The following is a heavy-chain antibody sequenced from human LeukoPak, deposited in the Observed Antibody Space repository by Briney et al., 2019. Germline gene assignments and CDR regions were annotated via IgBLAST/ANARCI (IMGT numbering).Heavy chain of an antibody. V-gene: IGHV3-23*01. J-gene: IGHJ3*02. CDR3: ANKWGLITMVRGVIRDFAFDI. D-gene: IGHD3-10*01. CDR1: GFTFSSYA. Sequence: GGSLRLSCAASGFTFSSYAMSWVRQAPGKGLEWVSAISGSGGSTYYADSVKGRFTISRDNSKNTLYLRMNSLRAEDTAVYYCANKWGLITMVRGVIRDFAFDIWGQGTMVTVSS. CDR2: ISGSGGST.